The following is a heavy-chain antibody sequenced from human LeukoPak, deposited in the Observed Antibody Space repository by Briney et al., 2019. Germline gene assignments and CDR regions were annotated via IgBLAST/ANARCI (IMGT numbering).Heavy chain of an antibody. J-gene: IGHJ4*02. D-gene: IGHD3-9*01. Sequence: PGGSLRLSCAASGFTFSSYAMSWVRQAPGKGLEWVSAISGRGGSTYYADSVKGRFTISRDNSKNTLYLQMNSLRAEDTAVYYCAEDLSEGYFDWSKAVFDYWGQGTLVTVSS. CDR3: AEDLSEGYFDWSKAVFDY. CDR1: GFTFSSYA. CDR2: ISGRGGST. V-gene: IGHV3-23*01.